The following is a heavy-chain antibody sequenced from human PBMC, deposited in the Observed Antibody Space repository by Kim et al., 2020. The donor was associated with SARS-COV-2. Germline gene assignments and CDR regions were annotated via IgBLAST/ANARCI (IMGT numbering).Heavy chain of an antibody. V-gene: IGHV3-48*02. CDR3: ASDDGLWLR. J-gene: IGHJ4*02. D-gene: IGHD6-19*01. Sequence: SNTLYYADSVKGRFTISRDNAKNSLYLQMNSLRDDDTAVYFCASDDGLWLRWGQGTLVTVSS. CDR2: SNTL.